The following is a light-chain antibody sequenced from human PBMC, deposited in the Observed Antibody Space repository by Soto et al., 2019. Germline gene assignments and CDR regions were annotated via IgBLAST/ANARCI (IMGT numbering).Light chain of an antibody. CDR3: QQRSIWPLT. V-gene: IGKV3D-20*02. CDR1: QSVSSSY. Sequence: EIVVKQSPGTLSLSHGERATLSCRASQSVSSSYLAWYQQKPGQPPRLLIYGASNRATGIPARFSGSGSGTDFTLTISSLEAEDFAVYYCQQRSIWPLTFDQGTRLEIK. CDR2: GAS. J-gene: IGKJ5*01.